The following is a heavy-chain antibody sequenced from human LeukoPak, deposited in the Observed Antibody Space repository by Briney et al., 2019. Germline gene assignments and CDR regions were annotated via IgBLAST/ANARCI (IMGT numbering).Heavy chain of an antibody. CDR2: ISGSGGST. CDR3: AKIEAKKNYYYYGMDV. J-gene: IGHJ6*02. CDR1: GFTFSSYA. D-gene: IGHD4/OR15-4a*01. V-gene: IGHV3-23*01. Sequence: PGGSLRLSCAASGFTFSSYAMSWARQAPGKGLEWVSAISGSGGSTYYADSVKGRFTISRDNSKNTLYLQMNSLRAEDTAVYYCAKIEAKKNYYYYGMDVWGQGTTVTVSS.